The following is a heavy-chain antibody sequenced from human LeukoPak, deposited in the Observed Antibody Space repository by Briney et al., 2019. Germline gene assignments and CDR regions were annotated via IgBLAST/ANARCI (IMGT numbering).Heavy chain of an antibody. V-gene: IGHV4-4*02. CDR2: IYHSGST. Sequence: PSGTLSLTCSVSGGSISNNNWWSWPRQPPGKGLEWIGEIYHSGSTNYNPSLKSRITISVDKSNNQFSLKLSSVTAADTAMYYCARRPPYSSAWYYFDYWGRGTLVTVSS. CDR3: ARRPPYSSAWYYFDY. D-gene: IGHD6-19*01. J-gene: IGHJ4*02. CDR1: GGSISNNNW.